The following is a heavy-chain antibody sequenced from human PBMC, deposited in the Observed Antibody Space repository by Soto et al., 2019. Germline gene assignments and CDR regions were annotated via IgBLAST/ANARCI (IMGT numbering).Heavy chain of an antibody. J-gene: IGHJ4*02. CDR1: GGSISSGSYS. D-gene: IGHD6-6*01. Sequence: PSETLSLTCAVSGGSISSGSYSWSWIRQPPGKGLEWIGYIYHSGSTYYNPSLKSRVTISVDKSKNQFSLNLTSVTAADTAVYYCARNTAYSTSSGPGYWGQGTLVTVSS. CDR3: ARNTAYSTSSGPGY. CDR2: IYHSGST. V-gene: IGHV4-30-2*01.